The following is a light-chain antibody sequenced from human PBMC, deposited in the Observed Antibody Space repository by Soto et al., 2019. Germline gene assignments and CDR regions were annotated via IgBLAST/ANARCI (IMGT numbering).Light chain of an antibody. CDR1: QSISIY. CDR3: QQSYSTPYT. V-gene: IGKV1-39*01. J-gene: IGKJ2*01. Sequence: DIQMTQSPSSLSASVGDRVTITCRASQSISIYLNWYQQKPWKAPKLLIYGASSLQSGVPSRFSDSGSGTHFALIISSLQPEDFATYYCQQSYSTPYTFGQGTNVEIK. CDR2: GAS.